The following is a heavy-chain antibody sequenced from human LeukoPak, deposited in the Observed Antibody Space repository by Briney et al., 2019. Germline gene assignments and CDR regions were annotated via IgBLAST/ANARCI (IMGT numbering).Heavy chain of an antibody. Sequence: GGSLRLSCAASGFTFSSYSMNWVRQAPGKGLEWVSYIRSSSSYIYYADSVKGRFTISRDNSKKSLYLQMNSVRAEDTALYYCARVVDIVATSSFDYWGQGTPVTVSS. CDR3: ARVVDIVATSSFDY. CDR2: IRSSSSYI. V-gene: IGHV3-21*05. D-gene: IGHD5-12*01. CDR1: GFTFSSYS. J-gene: IGHJ4*02.